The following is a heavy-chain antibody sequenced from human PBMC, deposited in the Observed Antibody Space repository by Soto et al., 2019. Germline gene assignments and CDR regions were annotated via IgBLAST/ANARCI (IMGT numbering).Heavy chain of an antibody. D-gene: IGHD4-17*01. CDR1: GYTFTSSG. J-gene: IGHJ4*02. CDR3: SRVTTVETLSY. V-gene: IGHV1-18*01. CDR2: ISAYTGNT. Sequence: QVQLVQSGAEVKKPGASVKVSCKASGYTFTSSGISWVRQAPGQGLDRMGWISAYTGNTNYAQKYQGRVTLTTDTSTSPAYMGLRSLRSDDTDVYYCSRVTTVETLSYWGQGTLVTVS.